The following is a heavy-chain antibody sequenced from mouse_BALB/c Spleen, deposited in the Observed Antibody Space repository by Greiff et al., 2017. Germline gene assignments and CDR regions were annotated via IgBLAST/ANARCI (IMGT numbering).Heavy chain of an antibody. D-gene: IGHD3-3*01. CDR3: TRRDLYYAMDY. CDR1: GFTFSNYW. CDR2: IRLKSNNYAT. V-gene: IGHV6-6*02. J-gene: IGHJ4*01. Sequence: EVKLVESGGGLVQPGGSMKLSCVASGFTFSNYWMNWVRQSPEKGLEWVAEIRLKSNNYATHYAESVKGRFTISRDDSKSSVYLQMNNLRAEDTGIYYCTRRDLYYAMDYWGQGTSVTVSS.